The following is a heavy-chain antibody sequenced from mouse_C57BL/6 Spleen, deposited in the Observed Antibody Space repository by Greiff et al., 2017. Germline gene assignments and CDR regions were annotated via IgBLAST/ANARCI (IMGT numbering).Heavy chain of an antibody. D-gene: IGHD1-1*01. CDR3: ARAYGSSSWFAY. CDR1: GYAFSSYW. CDR2: IYPGDGDT. J-gene: IGHJ3*01. Sequence: VKLQQSGAELVKPGASVKISCKASGYAFSSYWMNWVKQRPGKGLEWIGQIYPGDGDTNYNGKFKGKATLNADKSSSTAYMQLSSLTSEDSAVYFCARAYGSSSWFAYWGQGTLVTVSA. V-gene: IGHV1-80*01.